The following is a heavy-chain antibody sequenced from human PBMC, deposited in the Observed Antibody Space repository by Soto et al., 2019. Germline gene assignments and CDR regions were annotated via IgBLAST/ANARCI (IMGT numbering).Heavy chain of an antibody. CDR1: GGSVSSGNYY. V-gene: IGHV4-61*01. Sequence: SETLSLTCTVSGGSVSSGNYYCSWIRQPPGKGLEWIGEINHSGSTNYNPSLKSRVTISVDTSKNQFSLKLSSVTAADTAVYYCAMGIVPGGGYCSGGSCSLWGQGTLVTVSS. CDR2: INHSGST. J-gene: IGHJ4*02. CDR3: AMGIVPGGGYCSGGSCSL. D-gene: IGHD2-15*01.